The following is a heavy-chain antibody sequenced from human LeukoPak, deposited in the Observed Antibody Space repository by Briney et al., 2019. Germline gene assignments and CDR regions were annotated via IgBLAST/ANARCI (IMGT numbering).Heavy chain of an antibody. CDR3: ARGGNARQIAFDI. Sequence: ASVKVSCKVSGYTLTELSMHWVRQAPGKGLEWMGGFDPEDGETIYAQKFQGRVTMTRDTSISTAYMELSRLRSDDTAVYYCARGGNARQIAFDIWGQGTMVSVSS. CDR1: GYTLTELS. V-gene: IGHV1-24*01. D-gene: IGHD4-23*01. CDR2: FDPEDGET. J-gene: IGHJ3*02.